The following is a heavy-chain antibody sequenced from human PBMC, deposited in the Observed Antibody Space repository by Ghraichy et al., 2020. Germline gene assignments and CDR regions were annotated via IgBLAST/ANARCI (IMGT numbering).Heavy chain of an antibody. D-gene: IGHD4-17*01. Sequence: ASVKVSCKASGYTFTNYDINWVRQATGQGLEWLGWMNPNSGNTAYAQKFQGRVTMTRNTSTITAYMELSSLRSEDTAVYYCARGHYGDSLYYYYYYMDVWGKGTTVTVSS. CDR1: GYTFTNYD. J-gene: IGHJ6*03. CDR3: ARGHYGDSLYYYYYYMDV. V-gene: IGHV1-8*01. CDR2: MNPNSGNT.